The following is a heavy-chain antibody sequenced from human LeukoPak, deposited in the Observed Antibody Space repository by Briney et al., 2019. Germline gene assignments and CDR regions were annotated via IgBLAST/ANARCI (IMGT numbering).Heavy chain of an antibody. J-gene: IGHJ4*02. V-gene: IGHV1-46*01. CDR2: INPSGGST. CDR1: GYTFTSYY. CDR3: ARVAMVRGVITPYYFDY. D-gene: IGHD3-10*01. Sequence: GASVKVSCKASGYTFTSYYMHWVRQAPGQGLEWMGIINPSGGSTSYAQKFQGRVTMTRDMSTSTDYMELSSLRSEDTAVYYCARVAMVRGVITPYYFDYWGQGTLVTVSS.